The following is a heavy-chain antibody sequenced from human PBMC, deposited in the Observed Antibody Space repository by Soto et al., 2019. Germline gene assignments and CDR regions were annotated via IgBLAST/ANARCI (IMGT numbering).Heavy chain of an antibody. CDR3: ARESYYYDSRGDKFRGFDY. J-gene: IGHJ4*02. CDR2: IYYSGST. CDR1: GGSISSYY. V-gene: IGHV4-59*01. D-gene: IGHD3-22*01. Sequence: PSETLSLTCTVSGGSISSYYWNWIRQHPGKGLEWIGYIYYSGSTNYNPSLKSRVTISVDTSKNQFSLKLSSVTAADTAGYYCARESYYYDSRGDKFRGFDYWGQGTLVTVSS.